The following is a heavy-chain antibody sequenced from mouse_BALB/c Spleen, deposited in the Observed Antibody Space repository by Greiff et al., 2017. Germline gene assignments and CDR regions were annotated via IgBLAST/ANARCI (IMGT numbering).Heavy chain of an antibody. Sequence: DVMLVESGGGLVQPGGSRKLSCAASGFTFSSFGMHWVRQAPEKGLEWVAYISSGSSTIYYADTVKGRFTISRDNPKNTLFLQMTSLRSEDTAMYYCARSGYRYDDGYAMDYWGQGTSVTVSS. CDR1: GFTFSSFG. CDR3: ARSGYRYDDGYAMDY. J-gene: IGHJ4*01. CDR2: ISSGSSTI. D-gene: IGHD2-14*01. V-gene: IGHV5-17*02.